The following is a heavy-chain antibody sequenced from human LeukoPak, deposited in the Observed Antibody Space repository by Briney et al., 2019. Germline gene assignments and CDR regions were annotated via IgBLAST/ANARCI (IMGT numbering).Heavy chain of an antibody. Sequence: GGCLRLSCAASGFTFSSYGMHWVRRAPGKGLEWVAVISYDGSNKYYADSVKGRFTISRDNSKNTLYLQMNSLRVEDTAVYYCAKGYYADYGDHWGQGTLVTVSS. J-gene: IGHJ4*02. CDR3: AKGYYADYGDH. V-gene: IGHV3-30*18. D-gene: IGHD4-17*01. CDR1: GFTFSSYG. CDR2: ISYDGSNK.